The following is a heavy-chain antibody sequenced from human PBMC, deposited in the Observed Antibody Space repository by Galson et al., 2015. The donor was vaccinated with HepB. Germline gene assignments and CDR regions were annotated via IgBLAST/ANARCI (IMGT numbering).Heavy chain of an antibody. CDR3: AKVDYGANSG. CDR2: IQYDGSTK. J-gene: IGHJ4*02. D-gene: IGHD4-23*01. V-gene: IGHV3-30*02. Sequence: SLRLSCAASGFTFSAFGLHWVRQAPGKGLEWVSFIQYDGSTKYYADSVKGRFTISRDNSKNTLYLQMNRLRIEDTAVYYCAKVDYGANSGWGQGTMVRVSS. CDR1: GFTFSAFG.